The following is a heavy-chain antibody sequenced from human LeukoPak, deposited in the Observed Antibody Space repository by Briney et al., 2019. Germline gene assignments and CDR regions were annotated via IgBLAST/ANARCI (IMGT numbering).Heavy chain of an antibody. CDR2: VDPEDGET. V-gene: IGHV1-69-2*01. D-gene: IGHD6-6*01. CDR1: GYTFTDYY. Sequence: ASVKVSCKVSGYTFTDYYMHWVQQAPGKGLEWMGLVDPEDGETIYAEKFQGRVTITADTSTDTAYMELSSLRSEDTAVYYCATDLYSSSDYWGQGTVVTVSS. J-gene: IGHJ4*02. CDR3: ATDLYSSSDY.